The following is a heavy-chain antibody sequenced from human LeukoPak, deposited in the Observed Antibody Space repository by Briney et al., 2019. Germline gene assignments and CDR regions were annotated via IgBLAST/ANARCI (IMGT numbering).Heavy chain of an antibody. J-gene: IGHJ3*02. CDR1: GGSINNYY. CDR2: IHYSGST. D-gene: IGHD6-13*01. V-gene: IGHV4-59*12. CDR3: ARDAASTDFYAFDI. Sequence: SETLSLTCTVSGGSINNYYWSWIRQPPGKGLEWIGYIHYSGSTNYNPSLKSRVTISVDTSKNEFSLKLTSVTAADTAVYYCARDAASTDFYAFDIWGQGTLVTVSS.